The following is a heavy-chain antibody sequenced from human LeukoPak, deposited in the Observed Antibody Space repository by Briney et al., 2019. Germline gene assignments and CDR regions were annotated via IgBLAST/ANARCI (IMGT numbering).Heavy chain of an antibody. V-gene: IGHV3-23*01. CDR3: ARAGGGYCSSTSCYTGPYYYYYYMDV. CDR1: GFTFSILD. J-gene: IGHJ6*03. CDR2: ISGNGGRT. D-gene: IGHD2-2*02. Sequence: GGSLRLSCAASGFTFSILDMSWVRQAPGKGLEWVSAISGNGGRTYYADSVKGRFTISRDNSKNTLYLQMNSLRAEDTAVYYCARAGGGYCSSTSCYTGPYYYYYYMDVWGKGTTVTVSS.